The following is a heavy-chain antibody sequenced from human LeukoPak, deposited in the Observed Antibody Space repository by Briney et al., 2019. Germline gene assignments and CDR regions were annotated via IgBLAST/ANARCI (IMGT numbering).Heavy chain of an antibody. CDR2: IIPIFGTA. CDR1: GGTFSSYA. CDR3: ARDKGTDCSGGSCSSNWFDP. V-gene: IGHV1-69*05. D-gene: IGHD2-15*01. J-gene: IGHJ5*02. Sequence: ASVKVSCKASGGTFSSYAISWVRQAPGQGLEWMGGIIPIFGTANYAQKFQGRVTITTDESTSTAYMELSSLRSEDTAVYYCARDKGTDCSGGSCSSNWFDPWGQGTLSPSPQ.